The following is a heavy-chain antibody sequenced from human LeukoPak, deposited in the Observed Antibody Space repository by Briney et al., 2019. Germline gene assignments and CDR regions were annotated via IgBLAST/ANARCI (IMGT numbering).Heavy chain of an antibody. D-gene: IGHD3/OR15-3a*01. CDR3: AREFVGLDY. J-gene: IGHJ4*02. CDR1: GLPFRSNG. CDR2: ISTFSSTI. Sequence: GGPLSLSCAPSGLPFRSNGMVWVRPTPEKGVEGISYISTFSSTIMYADSVRGRFTISRDNADNSLSLQIDSVRADDTAVYYCAREFVGLDYWGQGILVTVSS. V-gene: IGHV3-48*01.